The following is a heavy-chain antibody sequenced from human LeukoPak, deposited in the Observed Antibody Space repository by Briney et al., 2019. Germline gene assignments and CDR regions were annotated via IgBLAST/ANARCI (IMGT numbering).Heavy chain of an antibody. V-gene: IGHV3-21*01. J-gene: IGHJ4*02. CDR1: GFTFSSYS. CDR2: ISPRSDYI. D-gene: IGHD1-1*01. Sequence: PGGSLRLSCVASGFTFSSYSMNWVRQAPGKGLEWVSSISPRSDYIYYADSLKGRFTISRDNAKDSLYLQMNSLRAEDTAVYYCSRGGTDDPFNSWGQGTLVTVSS. CDR3: SRGGTDDPFNS.